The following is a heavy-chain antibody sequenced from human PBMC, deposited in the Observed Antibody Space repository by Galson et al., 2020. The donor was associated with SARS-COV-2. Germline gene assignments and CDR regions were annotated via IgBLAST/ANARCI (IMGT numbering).Heavy chain of an antibody. Sequence: ASVKVSCKPSRYTFTDYYIHWVRQAPGQGLEWMGWINPKSGGTNYAQKFEGRVTMTRDTSITTAYMELSRLRADDTAVYYCARLRYYDVLTGYIVDVWGQGTMVTVAS. CDR2: INPKSGGT. V-gene: IGHV1-2*02. D-gene: IGHD3-9*01. J-gene: IGHJ6*02. CDR3: ARLRYYDVLTGYIVDV. CDR1: RYTFTDYY.